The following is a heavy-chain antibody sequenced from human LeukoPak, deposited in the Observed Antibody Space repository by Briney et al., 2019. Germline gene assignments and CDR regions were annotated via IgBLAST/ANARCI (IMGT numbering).Heavy chain of an antibody. D-gene: IGHD3-10*01. CDR3: AKDLMRDRWFGES. CDR1: GFAYSSYA. J-gene: IGHJ5*02. V-gene: IGHV3-23*01. Sequence: GGSLRLSCAASGFAYSSYAMNWVRQAPGKGLEWVSVISDSGGSTYYADSVKGRFTVSRDNSKNTVYLQMNSLRAEDTAVYYCAKDLMRDRWFGESWGQGTLVTVSS. CDR2: ISDSGGST.